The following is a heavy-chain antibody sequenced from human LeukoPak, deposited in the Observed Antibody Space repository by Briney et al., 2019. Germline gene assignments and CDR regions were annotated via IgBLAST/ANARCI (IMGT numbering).Heavy chain of an antibody. V-gene: IGHV4-59*01. CDR3: ARVLTSGVGGDY. CDR1: GGSISRYY. CDR2: IYYSGST. J-gene: IGHJ4*02. Sequence: SETLSLTCTVSGGSISRYYWSWIRQPPGKGLEWIGYIYYSGSTNYNPSLKSRVTISVDTSKNQFSLKLSSVTAADTAVYYCARVLTSGVGGDYWGQGTLVTVSS. D-gene: IGHD1-26*01.